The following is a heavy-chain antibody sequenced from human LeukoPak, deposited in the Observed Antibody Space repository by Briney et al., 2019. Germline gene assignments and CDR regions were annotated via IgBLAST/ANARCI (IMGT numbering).Heavy chain of an antibody. CDR2: VSLYNGNT. D-gene: IGHD6-19*01. V-gene: IGHV1-18*01. CDR1: GYTFTSYG. Sequence: GASVRVSCKASGYTFTSYGISWVRQAPGQGLEWMGWVSLYNGNTNYAQKLQGRVTMTTDTSTSTAYMELRSLRSDDTAVYYCARVGAVAGHRWSDEYWGQGTLVTVSS. CDR3: ARVGAVAGHRWSDEY. J-gene: IGHJ4*02.